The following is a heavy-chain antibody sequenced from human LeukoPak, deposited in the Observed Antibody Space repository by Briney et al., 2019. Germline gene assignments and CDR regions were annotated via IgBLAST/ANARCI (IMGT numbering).Heavy chain of an antibody. D-gene: IGHD4-23*01. V-gene: IGHV3-30-3*01. CDR2: ISYDGSNK. CDR3: ARDFLNYGGPGEPDY. J-gene: IGHJ4*02. CDR1: GFTFSSYA. Sequence: GGSLKLSCAASGFTFSSYAMHWVRQAPGKGLEWVAVISYDGSNKYYADSVKGRFTISRDNSKNTLYLQMNSLRAEDTAVYYCARDFLNYGGPGEPDYWGQGTLVTVSS.